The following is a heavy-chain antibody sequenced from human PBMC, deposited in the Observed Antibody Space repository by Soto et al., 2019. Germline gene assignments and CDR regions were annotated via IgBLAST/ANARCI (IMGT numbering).Heavy chain of an antibody. CDR1: GFTFSNAW. CDR3: TTLITDFGYYYYMDV. CDR2: IKSKTDGGTT. D-gene: IGHD3-10*01. Sequence: GGSLRLSCAASGFTFSNAWMSWVRQAPGKGLEWVGRIKSKTDGGTTDYAAPVKGRFTISRDDSKNTLYLQMNSLKTEDTAVYYCTTLITDFGYYYYMDVWGKGTTVTVSS. V-gene: IGHV3-15*01. J-gene: IGHJ6*03.